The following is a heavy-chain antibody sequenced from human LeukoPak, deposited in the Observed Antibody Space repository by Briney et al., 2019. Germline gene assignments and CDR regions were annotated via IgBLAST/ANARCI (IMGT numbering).Heavy chain of an antibody. CDR2: IYYSGST. D-gene: IGHD2-2*01. CDR1: GGSVSSDNYY. J-gene: IGHJ4*02. Sequence: SETLSLTCTVSGGSVSSDNYYGSWIRQPPGKGLEWIGYIYYSGSTNYNPSLKSRVTTSVDTSKNQFSLKLSSVTAADTAVYYCARGYCGSTNCYGVFDYWGQGTLVTASS. V-gene: IGHV4-61*01. CDR3: ARGYCGSTNCYGVFDY.